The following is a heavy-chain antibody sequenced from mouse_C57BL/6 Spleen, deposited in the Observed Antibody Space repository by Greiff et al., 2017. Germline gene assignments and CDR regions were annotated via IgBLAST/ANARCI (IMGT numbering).Heavy chain of an antibody. D-gene: IGHD1-1*01. CDR2: IDPETGGT. CDR1: GYTFTDYE. V-gene: IGHV1-15*01. CDR3: TPLATGYFDY. J-gene: IGHJ2*01. Sequence: QVQLQPSGAELVRPGASVTLSCKASGYTFTDYEMHWVKQTPVHGLEWIGAIDPETGGTAYNQKFKGKAILTADKSSSTAYMELRSLTSEDSAVYYCTPLATGYFDYWGQGTTLTVSS.